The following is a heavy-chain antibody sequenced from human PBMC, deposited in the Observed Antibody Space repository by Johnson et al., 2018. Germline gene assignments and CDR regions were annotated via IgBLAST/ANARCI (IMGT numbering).Heavy chain of an antibody. CDR2: ISSSSSTI. Sequence: EVQLLETGGGLVQPGGSLRLSCAASGFTFSSYSMNWVRQAPGKGLEWVSYISSSSSTIYYADSVKGRFTISRDNAKNSLYLQMNSLRAEDTAVYYCARDAGVGVDAFDIWGQGTMVTVSS. V-gene: IGHV3-48*01. CDR3: ARDAGVGVDAFDI. D-gene: IGHD1-26*01. CDR1: GFTFSSYS. J-gene: IGHJ3*02.